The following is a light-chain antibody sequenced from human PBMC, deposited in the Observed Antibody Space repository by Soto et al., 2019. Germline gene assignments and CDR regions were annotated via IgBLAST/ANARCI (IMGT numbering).Light chain of an antibody. CDR1: QSVLSSSRNEYY. CDR2: GAS. CDR3: QQYYSSPLT. J-gene: IGKJ4*01. V-gene: IGKV4-1*01. Sequence: DVVMSQSPDSLAVSLGERVTINCKTSQSVLSSSRNEYYLGWYKQKPGQPPKALIYGASTRKSGVPARFSGSGSGTDFTLTISSLQAEDVAVYYCQQYYSSPLTFGGGTRVEIK.